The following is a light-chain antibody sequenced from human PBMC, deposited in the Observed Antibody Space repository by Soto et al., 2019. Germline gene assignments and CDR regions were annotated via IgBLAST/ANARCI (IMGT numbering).Light chain of an antibody. J-gene: IGKJ4*01. CDR3: QQYYSIPPT. V-gene: IGKV4-1*01. CDR2: WAS. Sequence: DIVMTQSPDSLAVSLGERATINCKSSQSVLYSSNNENYLAWYQQKPGQPPKLLIYWASTRESGVPDRFSGSGSGTDFTLTISSLQAEDVAVYYCQQYYSIPPTFGGGTKVDIK. CDR1: QSVLYSSNNENY.